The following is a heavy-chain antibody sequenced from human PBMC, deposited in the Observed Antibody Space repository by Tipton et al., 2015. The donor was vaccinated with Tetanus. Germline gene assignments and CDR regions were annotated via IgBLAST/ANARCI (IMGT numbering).Heavy chain of an antibody. Sequence: TLSLTCTVSGGSISSYYWSWIRQPPGKGLEWIGYIYYSGSTNYNPSLKSRVTISVDTSKNQFSLKLSSVTAADTAVYYCARAKRGHAFDIWGQVTMVTVSS. CDR1: GGSISSYY. CDR3: ARAKRGHAFDI. J-gene: IGHJ3*02. V-gene: IGHV4-59*01. CDR2: IYYSGST. D-gene: IGHD3-16*01.